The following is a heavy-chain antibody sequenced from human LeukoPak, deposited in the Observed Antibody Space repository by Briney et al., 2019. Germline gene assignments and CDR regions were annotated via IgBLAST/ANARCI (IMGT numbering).Heavy chain of an antibody. Sequence: PGGSPRLSCALSGVTFCDAWMTWVRPAPREGLGWVGGTRGKSAGGTTDYGPPMKGRFTISRDEPKNSIYLQLNSLETEDTAVYYCGWEYLGGIHLWGQGTTVTVSS. D-gene: IGHD2/OR15-2a*01. J-gene: IGHJ6*02. V-gene: IGHV3-15*01. CDR1: GVTFCDAW. CDR3: GWEYLGGIHL. CDR2: TRGKSAGGTT.